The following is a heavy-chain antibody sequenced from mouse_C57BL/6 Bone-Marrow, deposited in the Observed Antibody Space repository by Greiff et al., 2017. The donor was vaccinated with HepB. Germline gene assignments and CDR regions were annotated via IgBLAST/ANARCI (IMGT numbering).Heavy chain of an antibody. Sequence: QVQLQQSGAELARPGASVKLSCKASGYTFTSYGISWVKQRTGQGLEWIGEIYPRSGNNYYNEKFKGKATLTADKSSSTAYMELRSLTSEDSAVYFCAAYGYDAWFAYWGQGTLVTVSA. CDR3: AAYGYDAWFAY. J-gene: IGHJ3*01. CDR1: GYTFTSYG. V-gene: IGHV1-81*01. D-gene: IGHD2-2*01. CDR2: IYPRSGNN.